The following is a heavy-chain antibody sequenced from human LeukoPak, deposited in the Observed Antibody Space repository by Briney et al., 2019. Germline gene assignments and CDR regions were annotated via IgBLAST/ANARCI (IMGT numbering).Heavy chain of an antibody. CDR3: AAVDSSSSAYQLDY. CDR2: IVVGSGNT. V-gene: IGHV1-58*02. D-gene: IGHD6-6*01. Sequence: GASVRVSSKASGFTFTISAMQWVRQARGQRLEWIGWIVVGSGNTNYAQKFQERVTITRDMSTSTAYMELSSLRSEDTAVYYCAAVDSSSSAYQLDYWGQGTLVTVSS. CDR1: GFTFTISA. J-gene: IGHJ4*02.